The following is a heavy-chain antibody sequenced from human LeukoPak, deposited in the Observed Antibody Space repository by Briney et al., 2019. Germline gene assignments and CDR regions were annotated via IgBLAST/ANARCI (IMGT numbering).Heavy chain of an antibody. Sequence: ASVKVSCKVSGYTLTELSMHWVRQAPGKGLAWMGGFDPEDGETIYAQKFQGRVTMTEDTSTDTAYMELSSLRSEDTAVYCCATARVDYDILTGYYHYFDYWGQGTLVTVSS. J-gene: IGHJ4*02. V-gene: IGHV1-24*01. CDR3: ATARVDYDILTGYYHYFDY. CDR1: GYTLTELS. CDR2: FDPEDGET. D-gene: IGHD3-9*01.